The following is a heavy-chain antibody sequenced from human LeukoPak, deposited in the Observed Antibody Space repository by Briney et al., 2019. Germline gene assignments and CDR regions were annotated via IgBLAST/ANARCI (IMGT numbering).Heavy chain of an antibody. D-gene: IGHD3-16*01. CDR1: AFTFSSDE. J-gene: IGHJ4*02. CDR2: IDSSGSTI. CDR3: ASAYGGLLDY. Sequence: PGGSLSLNCAAYAFTFSSDEMNWLRQAPGKGLEWVSYIDSSGSTIYYADSVKDRFSTSRDNAKKSLHLQLLLRRVEDTAVYYCASAYGGLLDYWGQGTLVTVSS. V-gene: IGHV3-48*03.